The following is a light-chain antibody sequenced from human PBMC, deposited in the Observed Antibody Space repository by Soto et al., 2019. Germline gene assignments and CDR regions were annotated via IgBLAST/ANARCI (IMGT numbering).Light chain of an antibody. V-gene: IGLV2-14*01. Sequence: QSVLTQPASVSGSPGQSITISCTGTSSDVGGYNYVSWYQQHPGKAPKLMIYEVSNRPSGVSNRFSGSKSGNTASLTISGLQPEDEADYYCSSYTSSSTRVFGTGTKLTVL. CDR1: SSDVGGYNY. CDR2: EVS. J-gene: IGLJ1*01. CDR3: SSYTSSSTRV.